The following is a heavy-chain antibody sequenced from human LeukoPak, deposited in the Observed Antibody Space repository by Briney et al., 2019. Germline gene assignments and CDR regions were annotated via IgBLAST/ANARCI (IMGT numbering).Heavy chain of an antibody. V-gene: IGHV1-18*01. CDR1: GYTFTANY. D-gene: IGHD5-18*01. CDR3: ARGWRRGYSYSNFDY. J-gene: IGHJ4*02. Sequence: ASLTVSCKASGYTFTANYMHWVRQAPGQGLEWMGWISAYNGNTNYAQKLQGRVTMTTDTSTSTAYMELRSLRSDDTAVYYCARGWRRGYSYSNFDYWGQGTLVTVSS. CDR2: ISAYNGNT.